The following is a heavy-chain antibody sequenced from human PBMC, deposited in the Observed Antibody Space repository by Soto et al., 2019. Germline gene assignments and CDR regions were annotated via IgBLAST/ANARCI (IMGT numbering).Heavy chain of an antibody. J-gene: IGHJ4*02. V-gene: IGHV1-2*02. D-gene: IGHD6-6*01. CDR3: ARDSHTSSLVFDD. Sequence: QVQLVQSGAEVKKPGASVKVSCKASGYTFIGSFLHWVRQAPGQGLEWMGWINPNTGDTKYTQKFQGRVTMTRDPSISFAYMELRRLRSDDTDVYYCARDSHTSSLVFDDWGQGSLVTVSS. CDR2: INPNTGDT. CDR1: GYTFIGSF.